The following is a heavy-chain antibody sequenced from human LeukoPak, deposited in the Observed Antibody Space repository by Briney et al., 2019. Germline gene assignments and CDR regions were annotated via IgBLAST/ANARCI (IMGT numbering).Heavy chain of an antibody. D-gene: IGHD1-26*01. CDR3: ARPFKQGIVGVTTLDY. CDR2: INSGGSST. Sequence: GGSLRLSCAASGFTFSSYWMHWVRQAPGKGLVWVSRINSGGSSTSYADSVKGRFTISRDNAKNTLYLQMNSLRAEDTAVYYCARPFKQGIVGVTTLDYWGQGTLVTVSS. CDR1: GFTFSSYW. V-gene: IGHV3-74*01. J-gene: IGHJ4*02.